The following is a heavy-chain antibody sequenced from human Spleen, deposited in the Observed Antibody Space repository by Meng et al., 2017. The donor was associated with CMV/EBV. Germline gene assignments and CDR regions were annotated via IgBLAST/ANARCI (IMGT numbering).Heavy chain of an antibody. CDR2: ISPYNGNT. CDR1: YNLGTYG. J-gene: IGHJ4*02. V-gene: IGHV1-18*01. CDR3: TRTSLNCKSSKCYEY. Sequence: YNLGTYGMSWVRQAPGQGLEWMGWISPYNGNTEYAQKFQGRSTVTADTSTSTVYMELRSLTSDDTAVYYCTRTSLNCKSSKCYEYWGQGTLVTVSS. D-gene: IGHD2/OR15-2a*01.